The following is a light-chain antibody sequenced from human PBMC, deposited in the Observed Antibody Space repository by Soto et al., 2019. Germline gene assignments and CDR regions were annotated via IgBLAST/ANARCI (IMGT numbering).Light chain of an antibody. CDR1: NIGSKG. CDR2: DDS. J-gene: IGLJ2*01. V-gene: IGLV3-21*02. Sequence: SYELTQPPSVSVAPGQTARITCGGNNIGSKGVQWYQQKPGQAPVVVVYDDSDRPSGIPERFSGSNSGNTATLTISRVEAGDEADYYCQVWDSSSIHVVFGGGTKVTVL. CDR3: QVWDSSSIHVV.